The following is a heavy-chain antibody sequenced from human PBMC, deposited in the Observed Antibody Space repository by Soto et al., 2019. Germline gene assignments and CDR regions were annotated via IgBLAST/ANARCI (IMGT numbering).Heavy chain of an antibody. CDR1: GYTFTKHD. D-gene: IGHD3-3*01. CDR2: MNPNTGNT. V-gene: IGHV1-8*01. CDR3: ARGQHYDFWSGYNWFDP. Sequence: QVQLVQSGGDVKEPGASVKVSCKASGYTFTKHDINWVRQATGHGLEWMGWMNPNTGNTGYAQKFQGRVTMTRNTSITTAYMELSSLRSDDTAVYYCARGQHYDFWSGYNWFDPWGQGTLVTVSS. J-gene: IGHJ5*02.